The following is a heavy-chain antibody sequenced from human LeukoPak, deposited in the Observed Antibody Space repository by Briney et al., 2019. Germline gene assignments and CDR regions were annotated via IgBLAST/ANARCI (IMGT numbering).Heavy chain of an antibody. CDR2: IWYDGSNK. CDR3: ARAHYYYGSGSYYFDY. J-gene: IGHJ4*02. CDR1: GFTFSSYG. Sequence: GGSLRLSCAASGFTFSSYGMHWVRQAPGKGLEWVAVIWYDGSNKYYADSVKGRFTISRDNSKNTLYLQMNSLRAEDTAMYYCARAHYYYGSGSYYFDYWGQGTLVTVSS. D-gene: IGHD3-10*01. V-gene: IGHV3-33*01.